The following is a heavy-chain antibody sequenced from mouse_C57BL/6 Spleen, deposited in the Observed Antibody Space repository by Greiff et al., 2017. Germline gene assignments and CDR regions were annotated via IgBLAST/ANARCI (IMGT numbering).Heavy chain of an antibody. CDR1: GYTFTSYT. J-gene: IGHJ2*01. CDR2: INPSSGYT. CDR3: AGGDYYGSSPFDY. V-gene: IGHV1-4*01. D-gene: IGHD1-1*01. Sequence: QVQLQQSGAELARPGASVKMSCKASGYTFTSYTMHWVKQRPGQGLEWIGYINPSSGYTKYNQKFKDKATLTADKSSSTAYMQLSSLTSEDSAVYYGAGGDYYGSSPFDYWGQGTTLTVSS.